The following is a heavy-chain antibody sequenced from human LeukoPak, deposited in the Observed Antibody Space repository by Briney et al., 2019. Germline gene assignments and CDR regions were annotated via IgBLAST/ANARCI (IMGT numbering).Heavy chain of an antibody. CDR2: ISAYNGNT. CDR1: GYTFTSYG. D-gene: IGHD4-17*01. J-gene: IGHJ4*02. CDR3: ARRYGDYQNYFDS. V-gene: IGHV1-18*01. Sequence: GASVKVSCKASGYTFTSYGISWVRQAPGQGLEWMGWISAYNGNTNYAQKLQGRVTMTRDMSTSTVYMDLSSLRSEDTAVYYFARRYGDYQNYFDSWGQGTLVTVSS.